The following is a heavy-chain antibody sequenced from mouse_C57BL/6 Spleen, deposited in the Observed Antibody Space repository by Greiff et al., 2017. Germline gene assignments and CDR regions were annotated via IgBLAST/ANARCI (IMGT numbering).Heavy chain of an antibody. CDR3: ARSHGSSYYYAMDY. J-gene: IGHJ4*01. CDR2: IDPSDSET. V-gene: IGHV1-52*01. Sequence: QVQLKQPGAELVRPGSSVKLSCKASGYTFTSYWMHWVKQRPIQGLEWIGNIDPSDSETHSNQKFKDKATLTVDKSSSTAYMQLSSLTSEDSAVYYCARSHGSSYYYAMDYWGQGTSVTVSS. D-gene: IGHD1-1*01. CDR1: GYTFTSYW.